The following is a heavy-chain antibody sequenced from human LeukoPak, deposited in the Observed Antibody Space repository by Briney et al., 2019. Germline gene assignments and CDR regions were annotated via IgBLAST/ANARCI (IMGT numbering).Heavy chain of an antibody. CDR3: ARAISSGWYSPGIDF. CDR1: GVTFSSYW. Sequence: GGSLRLSCAASGVTFSSYWMYWARQAPGKGLVWVSRINSDGSRTTYADSVKGRFTISRDNAENTLSLQMNSLRAEDTAVYYCARAISSGWYSPGIDFWGQGTLVTVSS. CDR2: INSDGSRT. D-gene: IGHD6-19*01. V-gene: IGHV3-74*03. J-gene: IGHJ4*02.